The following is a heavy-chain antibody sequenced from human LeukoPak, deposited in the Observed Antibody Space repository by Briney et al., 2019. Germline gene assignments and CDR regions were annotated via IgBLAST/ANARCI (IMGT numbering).Heavy chain of an antibody. D-gene: IGHD7-27*01. Sequence: ASVKVSCKASGYTFSGYYIHWVRQAPGQGLEWMGWIKPDSGDTHYVQKFQGRVTMTRGTSITTAYMELSLRSDDTAVYYCAKFDQDWGTFDYWGQGTVVTVSS. CDR2: IKPDSGDT. J-gene: IGHJ4*02. CDR3: AKFDQDWGTFDY. CDR1: GYTFSGYY. V-gene: IGHV1-2*02.